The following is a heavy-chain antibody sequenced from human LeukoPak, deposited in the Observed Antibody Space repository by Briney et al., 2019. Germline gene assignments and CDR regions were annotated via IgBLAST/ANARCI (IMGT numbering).Heavy chain of an antibody. Sequence: PSETLSLTCTVSGGSISSYYWGWIRQPPGKGLEWIGSIYYSGSTYYNPSLKSRVTISVDTSKNQFSLKLSSVTAADTAVYYCARHRGTVTTLFDYWGQGTLVTVSS. CDR3: ARHRGTVTTLFDY. CDR1: GGSISSYY. CDR2: IYYSGST. V-gene: IGHV4-39*01. D-gene: IGHD4-17*01. J-gene: IGHJ4*02.